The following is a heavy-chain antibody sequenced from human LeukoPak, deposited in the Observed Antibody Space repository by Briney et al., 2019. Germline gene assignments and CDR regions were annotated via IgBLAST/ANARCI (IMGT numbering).Heavy chain of an antibody. V-gene: IGHV3-7*01. Sequence: GGSLRLSCAASGFTFSSYWMSWVRQAPGKGLEGVANIKQDGSEKYYVDSVKGRFTSSRDNAKNSLYLKMNSLRAEDKAVYYCVRDRYYGSGSYYLGDYWGQGTLVTVSS. J-gene: IGHJ4*02. CDR2: IKQDGSEK. D-gene: IGHD3-10*01. CDR1: GFTFSSYW. CDR3: VRDRYYGSGSYYLGDY.